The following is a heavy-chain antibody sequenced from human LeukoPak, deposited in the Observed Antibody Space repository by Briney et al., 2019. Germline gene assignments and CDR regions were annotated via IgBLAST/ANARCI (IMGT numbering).Heavy chain of an antibody. Sequence: ASVKVSCKAPGYTFTGYYMHWVRQAPGQGLEWMGWINPNSGGTNYAQKFQGWVTMTRDTSISTAYTELSRLRSDDTAVYYCAREVAAAGTEYYFDYWGQGTLVTVSS. CDR1: GYTFTGYY. CDR2: INPNSGGT. D-gene: IGHD6-13*01. CDR3: AREVAAAGTEYYFDY. V-gene: IGHV1-2*04. J-gene: IGHJ4*02.